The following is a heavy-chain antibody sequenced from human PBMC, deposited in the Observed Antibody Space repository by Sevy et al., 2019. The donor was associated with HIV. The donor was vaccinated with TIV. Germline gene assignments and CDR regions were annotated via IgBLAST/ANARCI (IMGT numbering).Heavy chain of an antibody. J-gene: IGHJ4*02. Sequence: GGSLRLSCAASGFTLSSYVMSWVRHSPGKGLEWVSTISHTSESSNYADSVKGRFTISRDNSKNTPYLQMNSLRVEDTAVYYCAGRRVGDFWSGSVRGPWAGGPLFDYWGQGTLVTVSS. D-gene: IGHD3-3*01. CDR2: ISHTSESS. CDR3: AGRRVGDFWSGSVRGPWAGGPLFDY. V-gene: IGHV3-23*01. CDR1: GFTLSSYV.